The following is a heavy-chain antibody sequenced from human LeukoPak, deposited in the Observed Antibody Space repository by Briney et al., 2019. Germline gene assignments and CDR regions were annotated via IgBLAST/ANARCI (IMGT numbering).Heavy chain of an antibody. Sequence: SETLSLTCTVSGGSISSYYWSWIRQPPGKGLEWIGYIYYSGSTNYNPSLKSRVTISVDTSKNQFSLKLSSVTAADTAVYYCARDNGYYDYVWGSYRPGTAFDTWGQGTMVTVSS. CDR2: IYYSGST. CDR3: ARDNGYYDYVWGSYRPGTAFDT. V-gene: IGHV4-59*01. J-gene: IGHJ3*02. CDR1: GGSISSYY. D-gene: IGHD3-16*02.